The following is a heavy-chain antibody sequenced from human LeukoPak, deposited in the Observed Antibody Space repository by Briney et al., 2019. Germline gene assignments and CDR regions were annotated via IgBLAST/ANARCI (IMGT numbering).Heavy chain of an antibody. D-gene: IGHD5-12*01. V-gene: IGHV3-53*01. J-gene: IGHJ4*02. Sequence: GGSLRLSCAASGFTVSSNYMSWVRQAPGKGLEWVSVIYSGGSTYYADSVKGRFTISRDNSKNTLYLQMNSLRAEDTAVYYCARGDGVGYVFSLHFDYWGQRTLVTVSS. CDR3: ARGDGVGYVFSLHFDY. CDR1: GFTVSSNY. CDR2: IYSGGST.